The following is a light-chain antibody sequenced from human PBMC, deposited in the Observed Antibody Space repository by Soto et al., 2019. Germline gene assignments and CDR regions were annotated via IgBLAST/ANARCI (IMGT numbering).Light chain of an antibody. CDR3: ATWDDSRNGV. V-gene: IGLV1-44*01. CDR2: ANN. CDR1: TSNIESHP. J-gene: IGLJ1*01. Sequence: QSVLTQPPSASGTPGQRNIISCSGSTSNIESHPVNWFQQVPGAAPTLHIKANNPRPSGVPDRFSGSKSGASASLAISGLQSEDEATYYCATWDDSRNGVFGSGTKVTVL.